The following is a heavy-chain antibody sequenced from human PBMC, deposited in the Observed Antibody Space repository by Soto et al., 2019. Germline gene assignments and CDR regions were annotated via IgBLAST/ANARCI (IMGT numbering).Heavy chain of an antibody. V-gene: IGHV1-8*01. J-gene: IGHJ4*02. CDR3: AKVSRKGSAIDFDY. CDR2: VNPNNGDT. D-gene: IGHD3-10*01. Sequence: VQLVQPVAELKKPGASVKVSCKASGYNFSHHDTKWVRQATVKGPEWSGWVNPNNGDTGYAQKFQRRVTLTTDISPATAYMALTSLRSEDTAIYYCAKVSRKGSAIDFDYLGQGTLITVSS. CDR1: GYNFSHHD.